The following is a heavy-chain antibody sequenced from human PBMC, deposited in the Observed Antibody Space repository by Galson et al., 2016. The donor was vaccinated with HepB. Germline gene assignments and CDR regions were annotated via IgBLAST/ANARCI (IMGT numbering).Heavy chain of an antibody. Sequence: SLRLSCAASGFTFTYYSINWVRQAPGKGLEWVSSISSTGSHKYYADSLKGRFTVSRDNAKNSLYLQMSSLRADDTAVYYCAGENWGYGLDVWGQGTTVTVSS. CDR3: AGENWGYGLDV. V-gene: IGHV3-21*01. J-gene: IGHJ6*02. D-gene: IGHD3-16*01. CDR2: ISSTGSHK. CDR1: GFTFTYYS.